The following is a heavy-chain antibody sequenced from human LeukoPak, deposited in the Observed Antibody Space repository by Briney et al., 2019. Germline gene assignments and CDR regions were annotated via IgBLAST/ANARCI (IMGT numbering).Heavy chain of an antibody. CDR1: GFTFSSYS. CDR3: ARDPYSGNYGAYYYYYMDV. CDR2: ISSSSIFI. J-gene: IGHJ6*03. Sequence: PGGSLRLSCAASGFTFSSYSMNWVRQAPGKGLEWVSSISSSSIFIYYADSVKGRFTISRDNAKNSLYLQMDSLRVEDTAEYYCARDPYSGNYGAYYYYYMDVWGKGTTVTVSS. D-gene: IGHD1-26*01. V-gene: IGHV3-21*06.